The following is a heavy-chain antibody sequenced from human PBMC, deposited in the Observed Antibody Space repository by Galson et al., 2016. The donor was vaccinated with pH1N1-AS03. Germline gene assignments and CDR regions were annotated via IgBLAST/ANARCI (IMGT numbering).Heavy chain of an antibody. CDR1: GDSISSSRFY. J-gene: IGHJ3*02. CDR2: IYYSATT. CDR3: ARPLAVTDAFDI. D-gene: IGHD2-21*02. V-gene: IGHV4-39*01. Sequence: ETLSLTCKVSGDSISSSRFYWGWIRQPPGKGLEWIGSIYYSATTYYTSSLKSRVTISVDTSKNEFSLRLTSVTAADTAVYYCARPLAVTDAFDIWGQGTMVTIS.